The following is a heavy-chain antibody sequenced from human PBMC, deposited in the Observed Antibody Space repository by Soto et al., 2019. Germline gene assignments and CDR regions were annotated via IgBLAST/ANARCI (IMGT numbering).Heavy chain of an antibody. CDR1: GGTFSSYA. V-gene: IGHV1-69*06. CDR2: IIPIFGTA. J-gene: IGHJ5*02. D-gene: IGHD3-16*01. Sequence: SVKVSCKASGGTFSSYAISWVRQAPGQGLEWMGGIIPIFGTANYAQKFQGRVTITADKSTSTAYMELSSLRSEDTAVYYCATGRGGRTPSWFDPWGQGTLVTVSS. CDR3: ATGRGGRTPSWFDP.